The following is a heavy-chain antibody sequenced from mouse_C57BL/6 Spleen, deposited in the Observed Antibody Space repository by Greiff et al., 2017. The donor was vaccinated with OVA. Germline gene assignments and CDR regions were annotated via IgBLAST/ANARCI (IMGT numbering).Heavy chain of an antibody. CDR3: ARSNGYGYFDY. CDR2: IHPNSGST. V-gene: IGHV1-64*01. J-gene: IGHJ2*01. D-gene: IGHD2-14*01. Sequence: VQLQQPGAELVKPGASVKLSCKASGYTFTSYWMHWVKQRPGQGLEWIGMIHPNSGSTNYNEKFKSKATLTVDKSSSTAYMQLSSLTSEDSAVYYCARSNGYGYFDYWGQGTTLTVSS. CDR1: GYTFTSYW.